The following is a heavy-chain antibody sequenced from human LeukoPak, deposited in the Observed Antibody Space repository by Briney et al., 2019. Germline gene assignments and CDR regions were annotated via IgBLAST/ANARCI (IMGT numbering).Heavy chain of an antibody. CDR1: GGSISSSSYY. CDR3: ARLRVSVRGVITRDLYYYYYMDV. Sequence: ASETLSLTCSVSGGSISSSSYYWGWIRQPPGKGLEWIGSMYSSGSTYYNPSLKSRVTISVDTSKNQFFLKLSSVTAADTAVYYCARLRVSVRGVITRDLYYYYYMDVWGKGTTVTISS. D-gene: IGHD3-10*01. V-gene: IGHV4-39*07. CDR2: MYSSGST. J-gene: IGHJ6*03.